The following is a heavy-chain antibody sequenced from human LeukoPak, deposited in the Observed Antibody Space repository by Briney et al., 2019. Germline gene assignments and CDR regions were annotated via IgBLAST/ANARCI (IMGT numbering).Heavy chain of an antibody. CDR1: GYTFTSYG. V-gene: IGHV1-18*01. D-gene: IGHD4-23*01. J-gene: IGHJ4*02. CDR3: ARDPFNYGGNDVYFDY. CDR2: ISAYNGNT. Sequence: ASVKVSCKASGYTFTSYGISWVRQAPGQGLEWMGWISAYNGNTNYAQKLQVRVTMTTDTSTSTAYMELRSLRSDDTAVYYCARDPFNYGGNDVYFDYWGQGTLVTVSS.